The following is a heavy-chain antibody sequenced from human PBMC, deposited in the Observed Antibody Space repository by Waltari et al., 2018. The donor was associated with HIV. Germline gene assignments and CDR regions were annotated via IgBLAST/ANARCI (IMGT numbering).Heavy chain of an antibody. CDR2: ISWDSGRI. D-gene: IGHD2-8*01. V-gene: IGHV3-9*01. J-gene: IGHJ5*02. CDR1: GFIFDDYG. Sequence: EVYLVESGGGLVQPGGSLRISCAASGFIFDDYGMHWVRQAPGKGLEWISGISWDSGRIGYADSVRGRFTISRDNAKNFVYLQMNSLRGDDTAFYYCARGPLYDWFDPWGQGTLVTVSS. CDR3: ARGPLYDWFDP.